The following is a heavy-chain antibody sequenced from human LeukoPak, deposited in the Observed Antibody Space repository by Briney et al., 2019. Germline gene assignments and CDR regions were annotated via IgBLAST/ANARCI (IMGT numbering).Heavy chain of an antibody. CDR3: ARDLSGSYWGGFDY. V-gene: IGHV1-2*02. D-gene: IGHD1-26*01. CDR2: INPNSGGT. Sequence: ASVKVSCKASGYTFTGYYMHWVRQAPGQGLEWMGWINPNSGGTNYAQKVQVKATMTRDTSISTAYMKLSRLSSDDPAVYYCARDLSGSYWGGFDYWGLGTLVTVSS. CDR1: GYTFTGYY. J-gene: IGHJ4*02.